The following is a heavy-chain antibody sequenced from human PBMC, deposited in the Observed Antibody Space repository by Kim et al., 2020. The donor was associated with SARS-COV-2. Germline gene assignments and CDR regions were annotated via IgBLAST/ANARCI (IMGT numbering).Heavy chain of an antibody. V-gene: IGHV3-30*02. D-gene: IGHD6-13*01. Sequence: YADSVKGRFTISRDNSKNTLYLQMNSLRAEDTAVYYCAKDRRSSSWDLDYWGQGTLVTVSS. CDR3: AKDRRSSSWDLDY. J-gene: IGHJ4*02.